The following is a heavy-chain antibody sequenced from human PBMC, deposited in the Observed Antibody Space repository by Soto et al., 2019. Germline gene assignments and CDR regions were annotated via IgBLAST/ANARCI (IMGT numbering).Heavy chain of an antibody. CDR2: ISAYNGNT. D-gene: IGHD2-15*01. V-gene: IGHV1-18*01. CDR1: GYTFTSYG. Sequence: ASVKVSCKASGYTFTSYGISWVRQAPGQGLEWMGWISAYNGNTNYAQKLQGRVTMTTDTSTSTAYMELRSLRSDDTAMYYCARDRGGYCSGGSCYQYYYYYYMDVWGKGTTVTVSS. CDR3: ARDRGGYCSGGSCYQYYYYYYMDV. J-gene: IGHJ6*03.